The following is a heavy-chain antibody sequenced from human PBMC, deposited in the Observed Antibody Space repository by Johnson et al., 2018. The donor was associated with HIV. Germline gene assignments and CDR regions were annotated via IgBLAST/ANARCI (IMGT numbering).Heavy chain of an antibody. CDR3: ARHSPARGFPAFDI. J-gene: IGHJ3*02. D-gene: IGHD5-12*01. CDR2: IGTAGDT. V-gene: IGHV3-13*01. CDR1: GCTFSRDD. Sequence: VQLVESGGGLVQPGGSLRLSCAASGCTFSRDDMHGVRQATGKGLEWVSGIGTAGDTYYPGSVKGRFTISRDNSKNTLYLQMNSLRLEDTAVYYCARHSPARGFPAFDIWGQGTLVTVSS.